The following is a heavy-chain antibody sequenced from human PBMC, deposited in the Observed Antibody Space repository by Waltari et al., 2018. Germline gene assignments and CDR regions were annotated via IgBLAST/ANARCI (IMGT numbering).Heavy chain of an antibody. CDR2: MGAAGDA. V-gene: IGHV3-53*01. CDR3: AALGPDII. Sequence: EVQLVESGGDLIQPGGSLRLSCAASAFTVNSNYINWVRQSPGKGLEWVSAMGAAGDAYYLHSVRGRFTISRDNAKNSFYLQMNSLRADDTAVYFCAALGPDIIWGQGAMVTVSS. CDR1: AFTVNSNY. J-gene: IGHJ3*02. D-gene: IGHD1-26*01.